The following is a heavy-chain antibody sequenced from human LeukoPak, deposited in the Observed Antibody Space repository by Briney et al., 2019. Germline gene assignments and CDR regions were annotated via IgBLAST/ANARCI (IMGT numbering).Heavy chain of an antibody. D-gene: IGHD1/OR15-1a*01. CDR2: ISYDGSNK. CDR3: AREGLEQPEGQDAFDI. CDR1: GFTFSSYA. Sequence: GESLRLSCAASGFTFSSYAMHWVRQAPGKGLEWVAVISYDGSNKYYADSVKGRFTISRDNSKNTLYLQMNSLRAEDTAVYYCAREGLEQPEGQDAFDIWGQGTMVTVSS. V-gene: IGHV3-30-3*01. J-gene: IGHJ3*02.